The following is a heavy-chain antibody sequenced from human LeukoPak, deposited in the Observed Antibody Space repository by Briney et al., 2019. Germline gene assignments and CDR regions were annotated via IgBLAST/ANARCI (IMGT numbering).Heavy chain of an antibody. CDR1: GYTFTGYY. V-gene: IGHV1-2*06. D-gene: IGHD1-26*01. CDR2: INPNSGGT. CDR3: ASGDSGSYVYFDY. Sequence: GASVKVSCKASGYTFTGYYMHWVRQAPGQGLEWMGRINPNSGGTNYAQKFQGRVTMTRDTSISTAYMELSRLRSDDTAVYYCASGDSGSYVYFDYWGQGTLVTVSS. J-gene: IGHJ4*02.